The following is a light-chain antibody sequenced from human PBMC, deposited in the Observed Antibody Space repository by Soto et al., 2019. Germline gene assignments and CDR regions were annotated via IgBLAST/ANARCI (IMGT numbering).Light chain of an antibody. V-gene: IGKV1-39*01. Sequence: DIQTTQSPSSLSASVGDRVTITCRASQYIGDFLNWYQQTPGKAPKLLIFGASNLHIGVPSRFSGSGSGTEFTLTINNLQREDFATYYCQESFFTLGTFGRGTKVDIK. CDR3: QESFFTLGT. CDR1: QYIGDF. CDR2: GAS. J-gene: IGKJ1*01.